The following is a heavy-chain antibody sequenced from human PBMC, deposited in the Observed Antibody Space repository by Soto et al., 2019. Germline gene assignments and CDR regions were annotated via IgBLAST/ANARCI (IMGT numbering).Heavy chain of an antibody. CDR2: IYYSGST. CDR3: ARELLFPRMDV. V-gene: IGHV4-39*02. J-gene: IGHJ6*02. D-gene: IGHD2-2*01. CDR1: GGSISSSSYY. Sequence: QLQLQESGPGLVKPSETLSLTCTVSGGSISSSSYYWGWIRQPPGKGLEWIGSIYYSGSTYYNPSLKSRVTISVDTSKNQFSLKPSSVTAADTAVYYCARELLFPRMDVWGQGTTVTVSS.